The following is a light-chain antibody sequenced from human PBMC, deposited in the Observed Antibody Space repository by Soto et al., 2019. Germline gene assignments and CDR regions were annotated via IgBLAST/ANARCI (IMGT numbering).Light chain of an antibody. Sequence: NQMTNSVSSLSASVRDRVTITCRASQSITSWLAWYQQKPGKAPKLLMFDASSLEGGVPSRFSGSGSGTEFTLTISSLQPDDFATYHCQQYISFSTFCQG. J-gene: IGKJ1*01. CDR3: QQYISFST. CDR2: DAS. CDR1: QSITSW. V-gene: IGKV1-5*01.